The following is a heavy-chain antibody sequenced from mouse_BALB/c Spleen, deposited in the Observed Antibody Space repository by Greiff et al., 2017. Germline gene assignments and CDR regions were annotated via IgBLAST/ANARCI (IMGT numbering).Heavy chain of an antibody. J-gene: IGHJ4*01. CDR2: ISSGGSYT. Sequence: EVQGVESGGDLVKPGGSLKLSCAASGFTFSSYGMSWVRQTPDKRLEWVATISSGGSYTYYPDSVKGRFTISRDNAKNTLYLQMSSLKSEDTAMYYCARQKLGRDYYAMDYWGQGTSVTVSS. V-gene: IGHV5-6*01. D-gene: IGHD4-1*01. CDR3: ARQKLGRDYYAMDY. CDR1: GFTFSSYG.